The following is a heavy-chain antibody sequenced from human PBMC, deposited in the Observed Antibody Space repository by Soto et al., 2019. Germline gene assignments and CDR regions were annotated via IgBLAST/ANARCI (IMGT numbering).Heavy chain of an antibody. Sequence: PGGSLRLSCAASGFTFVNYSMNWVLQAPGKGLEWVSGISGSGDKTCYVDSVTCRFTICRDNYKNTLYLQLNSLRAEDTAIYYCGKARPLTPYTASHSDYWGQGTLVTVSS. D-gene: IGHD1-20*01. CDR1: GFTFVNYS. V-gene: IGHV3-23*01. CDR3: GKARPLTPYTASHSDY. J-gene: IGHJ4*02. CDR2: ISGSGDKT.